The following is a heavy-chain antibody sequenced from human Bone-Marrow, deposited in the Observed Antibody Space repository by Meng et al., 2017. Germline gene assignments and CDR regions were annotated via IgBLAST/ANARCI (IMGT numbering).Heavy chain of an antibody. CDR1: GYSFTSYW. CDR2: IYPGDSDT. CDR3: ARLARTGPDYYYYGMDV. J-gene: IGHJ6*02. Sequence: KVSCKGSGYSFTSYWIGWVRQMPGKGLEWMGIIYPGDSDTRYSPSFQGQVTISADKSISTAYLQWSSLKASDTAMYYCARLARTGPDYYYYGMDVWAKGPRSPSP. V-gene: IGHV5-51*01.